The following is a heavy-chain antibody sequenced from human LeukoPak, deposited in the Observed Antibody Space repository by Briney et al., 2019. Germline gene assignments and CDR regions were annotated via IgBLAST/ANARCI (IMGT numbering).Heavy chain of an antibody. V-gene: IGHV1-69*13. D-gene: IGHD3-22*01. J-gene: IGHJ4*02. Sequence: ASVKVSCKASGYTFTSYYMHWVRQAPGQGLEWMGGIIPIFGTTNYAQKFQGRVTITADESTSTAYMELSSLRSDDTAVYYCAREYSRGSSAYWTDYWGQGTLVTVSS. CDR1: GYTFTSYY. CDR2: IIPIFGTT. CDR3: AREYSRGSSAYWTDY.